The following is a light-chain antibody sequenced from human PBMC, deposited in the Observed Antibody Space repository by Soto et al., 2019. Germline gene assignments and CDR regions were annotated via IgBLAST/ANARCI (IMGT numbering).Light chain of an antibody. CDR2: GAS. CDR3: RQYNNWPPLT. Sequence: EIVMTQSPATLSVSPGERATLSCRASQRVSSNLAWYQQKPGQAPRLLIYGASTRATGIPARFSGSGSGTEFTLTISSLQSEDFAVYYCRQYNNWPPLTFGQGTKVDIK. J-gene: IGKJ1*01. CDR1: QRVSSN. V-gene: IGKV3-15*01.